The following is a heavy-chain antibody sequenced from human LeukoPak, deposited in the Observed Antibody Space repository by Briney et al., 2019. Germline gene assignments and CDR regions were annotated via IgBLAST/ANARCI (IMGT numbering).Heavy chain of an antibody. CDR1: GFTFSSYA. J-gene: IGHJ4*02. V-gene: IGHV3-23*01. CDR3: AKDMQSSSSYYFDY. D-gene: IGHD6-6*01. CDR2: ISGSGGST. Sequence: GGSLRLSCAASGFTFSSYAMSWVRQAPGEGLEWVSAISGSGGSTYYADSVKGRFTISRDNSKNTLYLQMNSLRAEDTAVYYCAKDMQSSSSYYFDYWGQGTLVTVSS.